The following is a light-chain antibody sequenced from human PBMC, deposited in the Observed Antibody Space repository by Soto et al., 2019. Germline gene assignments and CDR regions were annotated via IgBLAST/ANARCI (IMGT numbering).Light chain of an antibody. CDR2: GNN. CDR1: SSNIGAGYD. CDR3: QSYDSSLGYV. V-gene: IGLV1-40*01. J-gene: IGLJ1*01. Sequence: QSSLPQPPSVSGAPGQRVTISCTGSSSNIGAGYDVHWYQQLPGRAPKLLIYGNNNRPSGVPDRFSGSKSGPSASLAIAGLQAEDEADYYCQSYDSSLGYVFGTGTKVTVL.